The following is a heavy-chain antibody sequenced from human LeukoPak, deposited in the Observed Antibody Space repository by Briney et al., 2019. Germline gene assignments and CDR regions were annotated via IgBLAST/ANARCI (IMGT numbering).Heavy chain of an antibody. CDR1: GYTFTGYY. V-gene: IGHV1-2*02. CDR2: INPNSGGT. CDR3: ARGLRAEMADLGY. Sequence: GASVKVSCKASGYTFTGYYTHWVRHAPGHGLEWMGWINPNSGGTNYAQKFQGRVAMTRDTSISTAYMELSRLRSDDTAVYYCARGLRAEMADLGYWGQGTLVTVSS. J-gene: IGHJ4*02. D-gene: IGHD5-24*01.